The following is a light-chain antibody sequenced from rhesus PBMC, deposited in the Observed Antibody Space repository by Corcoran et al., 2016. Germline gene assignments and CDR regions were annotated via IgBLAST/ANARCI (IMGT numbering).Light chain of an antibody. V-gene: IGKV1S17*01. J-gene: IGKJ4*01. Sequence: DIQMTQSPSSLSASVGDRVTITCRASQGITNDLAWYQQQPGETPKLLIYEASSLQSGIPSRFSGSGSGTDFTLTISSLQSEDFATYYCLQGYSTPLTFGGGTKVELK. CDR1: QGITND. CDR2: EAS. CDR3: LQGYSTPLT.